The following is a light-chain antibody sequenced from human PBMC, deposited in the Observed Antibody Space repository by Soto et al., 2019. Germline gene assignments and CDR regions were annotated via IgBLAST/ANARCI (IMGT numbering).Light chain of an antibody. Sequence: QSALTQPPSASGSPGQSVTISCTGTSNDVGGYVYVSWYQQYPGKAPKLMIYEVNKRASGVPDRFSGSKSGNTASLTVSGLQAEDEADYYCSSYAGTNIDVVFGGGIKLTVL. V-gene: IGLV2-8*01. CDR2: EVN. CDR3: SSYAGTNIDVV. J-gene: IGLJ2*01. CDR1: SNDVGGYVY.